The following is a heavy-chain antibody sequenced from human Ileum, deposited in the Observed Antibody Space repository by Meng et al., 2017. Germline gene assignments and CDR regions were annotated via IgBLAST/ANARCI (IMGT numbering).Heavy chain of an antibody. CDR1: GDSVSSNSAA. D-gene: IGHD6-19*01. J-gene: IGHJ4*02. CDR2: TYYRSKWSS. CDR3: ARKAVAVGTFDY. Sequence: HVQLQPSGPGLVHPSQTLSLTCAISGDSVSSNSAAWNWIRQSPSRGLEWLGRTYYRSKWSSDYAVSVRGRITINADTSKNQFSLQLNSVTPDDTAVYYCARKAVAVGTFDYWGQGTLVTVSS. V-gene: IGHV6-1*01.